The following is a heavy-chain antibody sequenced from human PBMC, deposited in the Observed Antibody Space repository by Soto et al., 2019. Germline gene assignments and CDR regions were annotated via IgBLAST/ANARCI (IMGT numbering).Heavy chain of an antibody. CDR3: ARDQAYLDLAVTGTHKFDYFDY. Sequence: GGSLRLSCAASGFTFSSYSMNWVRQAPGKGLEWVSYISSSSSTIYYADSVKGRFTISRDNAKNSLYLQMNSLRDEDTAVYYCARDQAYLDLAVTGTHKFDYFDYWGQGTLVTVAS. D-gene: IGHD6-19*01. J-gene: IGHJ4*02. CDR2: ISSSSSTI. CDR1: GFTFSSYS. V-gene: IGHV3-48*02.